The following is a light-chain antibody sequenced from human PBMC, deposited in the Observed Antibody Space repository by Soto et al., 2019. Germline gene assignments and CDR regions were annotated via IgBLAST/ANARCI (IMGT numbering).Light chain of an antibody. CDR2: VAS. J-gene: IGKJ1*01. CDR3: QQYNNWPRT. V-gene: IGKV3-15*01. Sequence: EIVMTQSPATLSVSPGERATLSCRASQSVYSNLAWYQQKPGQAPRLLIFVASTRATGIPARFSGCGSGTEFTLTISSLQSEDFAVYYCQQYNNWPRTFGQGTKVEIK. CDR1: QSVYSN.